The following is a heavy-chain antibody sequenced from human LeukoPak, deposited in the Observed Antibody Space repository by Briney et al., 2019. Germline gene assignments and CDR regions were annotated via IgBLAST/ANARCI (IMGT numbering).Heavy chain of an antibody. CDR1: GFTFSSYGM. Sequence: GSLRLSCAASGFTFSSYGMSWVRQPPGKGLEWIGEIYHSGSTNYNPSLKSRVTISVDKSKNQFSLKLSSVTAADTAVYYCARRPRVVPAAIKGLQGGWFDPWGQGTLVTVSS. D-gene: IGHD2-2*01. J-gene: IGHJ5*02. CDR3: ARRPRVVPAAIKGLQGGWFDP. CDR2: IYHSGST. V-gene: IGHV4-4*02.